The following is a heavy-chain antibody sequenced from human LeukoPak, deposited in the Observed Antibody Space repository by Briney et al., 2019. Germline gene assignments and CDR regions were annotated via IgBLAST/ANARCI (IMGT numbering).Heavy chain of an antibody. CDR3: ARDSGDTAMGGYYFDY. J-gene: IGHJ4*02. CDR1: GFTFSSYA. D-gene: IGHD5-18*01. Sequence: GGSLRLSCAASGFTFSSYAMHWVRQAPGKGLEWVAVISYDGSNKYYADSVKGRFTISRDNSKNTLYLQMNSLRAEDTAVYYCARDSGDTAMGGYYFDYWGQGTLVTVSS. V-gene: IGHV3-30*04. CDR2: ISYDGSNK.